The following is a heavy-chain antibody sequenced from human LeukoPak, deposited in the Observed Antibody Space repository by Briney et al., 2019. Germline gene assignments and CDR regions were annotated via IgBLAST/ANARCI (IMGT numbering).Heavy chain of an antibody. D-gene: IGHD2-2*01. Sequence: SETLSLTCTVSGGSISSHYWSWIRQPPGKGLEWIGYIYYSGSTNYNPSLKGRVTISVDTSKNQFSLNLSSVTAADTAVYYCARVGTYCRSSSCWDYFDYWGQGTLVTVSS. J-gene: IGHJ4*02. CDR3: ARVGTYCRSSSCWDYFDY. CDR1: GGSISSHY. V-gene: IGHV4-59*11. CDR2: IYYSGST.